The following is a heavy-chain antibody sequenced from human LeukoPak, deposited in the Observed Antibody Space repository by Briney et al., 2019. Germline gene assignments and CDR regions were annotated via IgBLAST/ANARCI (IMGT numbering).Heavy chain of an antibody. D-gene: IGHD1-26*01. CDR2: INHSGST. CDR3: ARHGGYGRLLPRYFQE. Sequence: SETLSLTCTVSGVSISSSNSYWGWIRQSPGKGLEWIGEINHSGSTNYNPSLKSRVTISVDTAKNHFSLNLTSVTAADTAIYYCARHGGYGRLLPRYFQEWGQGTLVTVSS. CDR1: GVSISSSNSY. J-gene: IGHJ1*01. V-gene: IGHV4-39*01.